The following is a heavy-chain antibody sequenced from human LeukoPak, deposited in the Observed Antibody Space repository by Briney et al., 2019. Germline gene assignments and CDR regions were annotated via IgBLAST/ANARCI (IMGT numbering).Heavy chain of an antibody. J-gene: IGHJ6*02. CDR3: ARHGDRLRFAMDV. CDR1: GGSISGSSSY. V-gene: IGHV4-39*01. Sequence: SETLSLTCSVSGGSISGSSSYWGWIRQPPGEGLEWIGNIYYRGTTYCSPSLQSRVTISVDTSKNLFSMKLTSVTAADTAVYYCARHGDRLRFAMDVWGQGTTVTVSS. D-gene: IGHD2-21*01. CDR2: IYYRGTT.